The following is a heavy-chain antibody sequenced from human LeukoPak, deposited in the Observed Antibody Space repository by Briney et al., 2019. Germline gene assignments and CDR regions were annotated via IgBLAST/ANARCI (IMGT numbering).Heavy chain of an antibody. V-gene: IGHV4-59*01. J-gene: IGHJ6*03. CDR1: GGSISSYY. D-gene: IGHD6-13*01. Sequence: SETLSLTCTVSGGSISSYYWGWIRQPPGKGLEWIGYIYYRGSTNYNPSLKSRVTISVDTSKNQFSLKLSSVTAADTAVYYCARLSFLSESGYSSSWSYYYYYYMDVWGKGTTVTVSS. CDR3: ARLSFLSESGYSSSWSYYYYYYMDV. CDR2: IYYRGST.